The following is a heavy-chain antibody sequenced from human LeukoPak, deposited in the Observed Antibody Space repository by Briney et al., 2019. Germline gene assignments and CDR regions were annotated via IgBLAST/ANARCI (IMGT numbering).Heavy chain of an antibody. J-gene: IGHJ6*02. CDR1: GGSISSYY. D-gene: IGHD3-16*01. Sequence: SSETLSLTCTVSGGSISSYYWSWIRQPPGKGLEWIGYIYYSGSTNYNPSLKSRVTISVDTSKNQFSLKLSSVTAADTAVYYCARNLPRNYVISKSYYYSGMDVWAQGPTVTVSS. V-gene: IGHV4-59*01. CDR3: ARNLPRNYVISKSYYYSGMDV. CDR2: IYYSGST.